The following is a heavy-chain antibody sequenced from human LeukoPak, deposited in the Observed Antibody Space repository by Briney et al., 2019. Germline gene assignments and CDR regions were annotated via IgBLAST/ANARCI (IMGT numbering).Heavy chain of an antibody. V-gene: IGHV4-30-4*08. J-gene: IGHJ4*02. Sequence: PSQTLSLTCTVSGGSISSGDYYWSWIRQPPGKGPEWIGYIYYSGSTYYNPSLKSRVTISVDTSKNQFSLNLSSVTAADTAVYYCASDTIAAAGTGDYWGQGTLVTVSS. CDR2: IYYSGST. CDR3: ASDTIAAAGTGDY. D-gene: IGHD6-13*01. CDR1: GGSISSGDYY.